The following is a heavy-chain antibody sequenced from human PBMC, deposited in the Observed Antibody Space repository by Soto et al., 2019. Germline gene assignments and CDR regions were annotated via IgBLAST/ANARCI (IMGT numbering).Heavy chain of an antibody. V-gene: IGHV4-4*02. CDR2: VNQSGTS. D-gene: IGHD2-2*01. CDR1: EDSTRVRDG. Sequence: SATRSLSWGVFEDSTRVRDGWSLLRRPPGRGLEWIGEVNQSGTSNYNPSLKSRVTISVDTSKNQLFLNLSSVTAADTAVYYCARGGRSRNYYYGMDVWGQGTTVTVSS. J-gene: IGHJ6*02. CDR3: ARGGRSRNYYYGMDV.